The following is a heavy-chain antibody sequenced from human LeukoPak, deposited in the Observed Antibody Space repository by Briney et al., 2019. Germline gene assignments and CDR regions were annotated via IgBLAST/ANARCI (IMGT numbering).Heavy chain of an antibody. D-gene: IGHD5-24*01. J-gene: IGHJ4*02. Sequence: PSETLSLTCTVSGGSISSYYWSWIRQPPGKGLEWIGYIYYSGSTNYNPSLKSRVTISIDTSKNQFSLKLSSVTAADTAVYYCAREGLRNVHNPLGYWGQGTLVTVSS. CDR2: IYYSGST. V-gene: IGHV4-59*12. CDR1: GGSISSYY. CDR3: AREGLRNVHNPLGY.